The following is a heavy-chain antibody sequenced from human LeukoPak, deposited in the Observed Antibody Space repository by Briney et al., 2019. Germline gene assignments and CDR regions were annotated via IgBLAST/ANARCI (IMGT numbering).Heavy chain of an antibody. D-gene: IGHD3-9*01. CDR2: ISWNSGSI. V-gene: IGHV3-9*01. Sequence: PGRSLRLSCAASGFTFDDYAMHWVRQAPGKGLEWVSGISWNSGSIGYADSVKGRFTISRDNSKNMLYLQMNSLRAEDTALYYCAETGPTDFWGQGTLVTVSS. CDR3: AETGPTDF. J-gene: IGHJ4*02. CDR1: GFTFDDYA.